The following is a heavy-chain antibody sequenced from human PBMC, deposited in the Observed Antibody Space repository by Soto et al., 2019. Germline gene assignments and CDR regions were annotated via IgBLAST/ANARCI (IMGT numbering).Heavy chain of an antibody. CDR1: GFTFSSYA. D-gene: IGHD3-10*01. CDR3: VDGGEIGRPPLDT. V-gene: IGHV3-23*01. J-gene: IGHJ5*02. Sequence: GGSLRLSCAASGFTFSSYATSWVRQAPGKGLEWVSAISGSDGGTYYADSVRGRFTMSRDNAKNTLWLQMNRLRVEDTAVYYCVDGGEIGRPPLDTWGQGTLVTVSS. CDR2: ISGSDGGT.